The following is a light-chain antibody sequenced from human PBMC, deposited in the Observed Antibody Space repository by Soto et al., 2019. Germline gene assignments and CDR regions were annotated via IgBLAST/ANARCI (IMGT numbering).Light chain of an antibody. CDR3: QQRDTFLLT. V-gene: IGKV1-9*01. J-gene: IGKJ4*01. CDR1: QDISIY. CDR2: AAS. Sequence: IHLTQSPSSLSASVGDRVTITCRASQDISIYLGWYQQKPGKAPKLLIYAASTLQSGVPSRFSGSGSGTDFTLTISSLQPEDFATYYCQQRDTFLLTFGGGTKVEIK.